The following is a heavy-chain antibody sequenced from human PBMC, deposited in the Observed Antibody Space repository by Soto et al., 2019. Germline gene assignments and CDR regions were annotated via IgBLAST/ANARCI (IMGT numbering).Heavy chain of an antibody. CDR2: ISGSGAST. Sequence: EEHLLESGGGLVQPGGSLRLSCAASGVTFSSYAMSWVRQAPGKGLEWVSAISGSGASTYYADSVKGRCTISSDHSKNTLYLHGNSVRAEDTAVYYCPIRPAEESSCTSADCFLIAFDLWGQGTMVTVSS. D-gene: IGHD2-2*01. V-gene: IGHV3-23*01. CDR1: GVTFSSYA. CDR3: PIRPAEESSCTSADCFLIAFDL. J-gene: IGHJ3*01.